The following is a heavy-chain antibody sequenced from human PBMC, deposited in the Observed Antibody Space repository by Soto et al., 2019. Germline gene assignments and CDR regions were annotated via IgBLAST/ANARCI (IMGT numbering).Heavy chain of an antibody. J-gene: IGHJ5*02. CDR1: GGSISSSSYY. D-gene: IGHD1-26*01. V-gene: IGHV4-39*01. CDR2: IYYSGST. Sequence: QLQLQESGPGLVKPSETLSLTCTVSGGSISSSSYYWGWIRQPPGKGLEWIGSIYYSGSTYYNPSLKSRVTISVDTSKNQFSLKLSSVTAADTAVYSCATIVGASQLNPWGQGTLVTVSS. CDR3: ATIVGASQLNP.